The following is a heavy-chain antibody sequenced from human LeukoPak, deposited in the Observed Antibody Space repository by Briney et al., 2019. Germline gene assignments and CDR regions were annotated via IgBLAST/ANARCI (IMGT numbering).Heavy chain of an antibody. D-gene: IGHD5-12*01. Sequence: SETLSLTCAVYGGSFSGYYWSWIRQPPGKGLEWIGEINHSGSTNYNPSLKSRVTISVDTSKNQFSLKLSSVTAADTAVYYCASRYSGYDYGGYYYYYGMDVWGQGTTVTVPS. V-gene: IGHV4-34*01. CDR1: GGSFSGYY. CDR3: ASRYSGYDYGGYYYYYGMDV. J-gene: IGHJ6*02. CDR2: INHSGST.